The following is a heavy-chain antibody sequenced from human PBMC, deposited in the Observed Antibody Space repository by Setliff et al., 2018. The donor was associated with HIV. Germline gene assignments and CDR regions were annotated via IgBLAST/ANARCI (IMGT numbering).Heavy chain of an antibody. CDR3: ARGFDYAQRPPLYYFDY. CDR2: IYYSGNP. V-gene: IGHV4-31*03. Sequence: SETLSLTCTVSGGSISSGYYYWSWNRQHPGKGLEWIGYIYYSGNPFSHPSLRSRVTISLDTSKNQFSLKLSSVTAADTAVYYCARGFDYAQRPPLYYFDYWGQGTLVTVSS. J-gene: IGHJ4*02. D-gene: IGHD2-2*01. CDR1: GGSISSGYYY.